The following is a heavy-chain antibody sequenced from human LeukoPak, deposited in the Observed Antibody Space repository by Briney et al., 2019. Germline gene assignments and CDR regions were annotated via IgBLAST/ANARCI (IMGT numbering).Heavy chain of an antibody. D-gene: IGHD3-10*01. J-gene: IGHJ4*02. CDR2: INPNNGGT. CDR1: GYTFTDYY. CDR3: ARDNYGSGNDY. V-gene: IGHV1-2*04. Sequence: ASVKVSCKASGYTFTDYYMHWVRQAPGQGLEWMGWINPNNGGTYYLQKFQGWVTMTRDTSISTVYVELNRLTSDDTAVYYCARDNYGSGNDYWGQGTLVTVSS.